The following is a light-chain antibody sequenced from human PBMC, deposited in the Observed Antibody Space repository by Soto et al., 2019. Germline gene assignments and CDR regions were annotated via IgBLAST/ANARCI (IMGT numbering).Light chain of an antibody. V-gene: IGLV1-44*01. CDR2: SNN. CDR1: SSNLASNS. Sequence: QSVLTQPPSVSGTPGQRVTISCSGGSSNLASNSVNWYQQLPGTAPTLLIYSNNQRPSGVPDRFSGSKSGTSASLAISGLQSDDEADYYCAAWDDSLSGNWVFGGGTQLTVL. CDR3: AAWDDSLSGNWV. J-gene: IGLJ3*02.